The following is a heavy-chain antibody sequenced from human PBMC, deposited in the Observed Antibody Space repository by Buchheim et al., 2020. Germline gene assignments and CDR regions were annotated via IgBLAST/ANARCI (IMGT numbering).Heavy chain of an antibody. J-gene: IGHJ5*02. CDR3: AKGPNCSGGSCYSGGWFDP. CDR1: GGSIRSYS. V-gene: IGHV4-59*01. Sequence: QVQLQESGPGLVKPSETLSLTCTVSGGSIRSYSVSWIRQPPGKGLEWIGNLYYSGITNFNPSLKSRVTISVDTSKNQFSLKVRSVTAADTAVYYCAKGPNCSGGSCYSGGWFDPWGQGIL. D-gene: IGHD2-15*01. CDR2: LYYSGIT.